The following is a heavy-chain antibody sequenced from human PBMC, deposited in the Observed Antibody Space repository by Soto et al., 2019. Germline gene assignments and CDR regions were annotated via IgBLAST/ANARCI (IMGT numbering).Heavy chain of an antibody. CDR3: ARHSSSWYRYFDL. CDR2: IYYSGST. J-gene: IGHJ2*01. Sequence: QVQLQESGPGLVKPSETLSLTCTVSGGSISSYYWSWIRQPPGKGLEWIGYIYYSGSTNYNPSLKSRVTISVDTSKNQFSLKLSSVTAADTAVYYCARHSSSWYRYFDLWGRGTLVTVSS. CDR1: GGSISSYY. V-gene: IGHV4-59*08. D-gene: IGHD6-13*01.